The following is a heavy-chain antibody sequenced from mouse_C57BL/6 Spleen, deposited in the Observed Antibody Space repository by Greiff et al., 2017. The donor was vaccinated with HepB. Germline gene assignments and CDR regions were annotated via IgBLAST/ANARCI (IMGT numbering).Heavy chain of an antibody. CDR3: ARSRPLWSMDY. V-gene: IGHV1-69*01. Sequence: VQLQQSGAELVMPGASVKLSCKASGYTFTSYWMHWVKQRPGQGLEWIGEIDPSDSYTNYNQKFKGKSTLTVDKSSSTAYMQLSSLTSEDSAVYSCARSRPLWSMDYWGQGTSVTVSS. CDR2: IDPSDSYT. CDR1: GYTFTSYW. D-gene: IGHD1-1*02. J-gene: IGHJ4*01.